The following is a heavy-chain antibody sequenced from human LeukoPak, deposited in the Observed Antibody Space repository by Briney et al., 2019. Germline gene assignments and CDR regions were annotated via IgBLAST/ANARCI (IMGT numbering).Heavy chain of an antibody. J-gene: IGHJ4*02. CDR2: ISGSGGST. CDR3: AKDPFSGYAGSDY. D-gene: IGHD5-12*01. V-gene: IGHV3-23*01. Sequence: GGSLRLSCAASGFTFSSYGMSWVRQAPGKGLEWVSAISGSGGSTYYADSVKGRFTISRDNSKNTLYLQMNSLRAEDTAVYYCAKDPFSGYAGSDYWGQGTLVTVSP. CDR1: GFTFSSYG.